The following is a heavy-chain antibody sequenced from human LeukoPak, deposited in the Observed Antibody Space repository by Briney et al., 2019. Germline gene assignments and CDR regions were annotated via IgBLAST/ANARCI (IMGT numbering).Heavy chain of an antibody. CDR3: ARSSYSGTYAGGY. Sequence: SETLSLTCTVSGGSISSYYWSWIRQPPGKGLEWIGYIYYGGSTYHNPSLNSRVTISMYTSTNQFSLTLRSVTAADTAVYYCARSSYSGTYAGGYWGQGSLVTVSS. D-gene: IGHD1-26*01. V-gene: IGHV4-59*01. CDR1: GGSISSYY. CDR2: IYYGGST. J-gene: IGHJ4*02.